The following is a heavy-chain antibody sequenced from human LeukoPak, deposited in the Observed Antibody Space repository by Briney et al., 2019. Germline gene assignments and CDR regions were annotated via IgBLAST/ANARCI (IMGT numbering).Heavy chain of an antibody. Sequence: PSGTLSLTCAVSGGSISSSNWWSWVRQPPGKGLEWIGEIYHSGSTNYNPSLKSRVTISVDKSKNQFSLKLSSVTAADTAVYYCARVRSRINRVYYGMDVWGQGTTVTVSS. V-gene: IGHV4-4*02. D-gene: IGHD2-2*01. CDR3: ARVRSRINRVYYGMDV. CDR1: GGSISSSNW. J-gene: IGHJ6*02. CDR2: IYHSGST.